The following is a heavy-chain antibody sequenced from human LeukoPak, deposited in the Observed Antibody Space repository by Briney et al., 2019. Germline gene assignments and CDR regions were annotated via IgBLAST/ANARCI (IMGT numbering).Heavy chain of an antibody. V-gene: IGHV3-23*01. CDR2: ISGSGGST. Sequence: PGGSLRLSCAASGFTFSSYAMSWVRQAPGKGLEWVSAISGSGGSTYYADSVKGRFTISRDNSKNTLYLQMNSLRAEDTAVYYCAKDPSRGGYSGYDCVLLDYFDYWGQGTLVTVSS. CDR3: AKDPSRGGYSGYDCVLLDYFDY. J-gene: IGHJ4*02. CDR1: GFTFSSYA. D-gene: IGHD5-12*01.